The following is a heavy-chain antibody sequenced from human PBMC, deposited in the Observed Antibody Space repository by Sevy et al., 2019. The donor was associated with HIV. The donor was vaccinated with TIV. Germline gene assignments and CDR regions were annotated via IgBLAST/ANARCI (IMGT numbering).Heavy chain of an antibody. D-gene: IGHD3-22*01. CDR1: GFTFDDYA. CDR3: ARNTYYLDSTGFGAFDI. J-gene: IGHJ3*02. V-gene: IGHV3-20*01. CDR2: INWKSDNI. Sequence: GGSLRLSCAASGFTFDDYAMSWVRQAPGKGLEWVSAINWKSDNIGYADSVKCRFTISRDNAKRSLYLQMNSLRPEDTALYHCARNTYYLDSTGFGAFDIWGQGIMVTVSS.